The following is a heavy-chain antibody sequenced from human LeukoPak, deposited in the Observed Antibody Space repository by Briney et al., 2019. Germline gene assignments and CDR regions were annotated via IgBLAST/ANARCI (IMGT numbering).Heavy chain of an antibody. V-gene: IGHV4-61*01. CDR3: ARWGTY. J-gene: IGHJ4*02. D-gene: IGHD7-27*01. Sequence: SETLSLTCPVSGGSVSSGTYFWTWVRQPPGKGPEWIGHIHYSVTTNYNPSLKSRVTMSLDTSKNQFSLKLTSVTAADTAIYFCARWGTYWGQGILVTVSS. CDR1: GGSVSSGTYF. CDR2: IHYSVTT.